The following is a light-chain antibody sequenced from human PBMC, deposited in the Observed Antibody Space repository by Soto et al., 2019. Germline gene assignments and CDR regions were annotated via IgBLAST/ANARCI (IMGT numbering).Light chain of an antibody. CDR3: SSYTSSSTYV. Sequence: GPAPPPSVSGSTGQSVPHPCTRTSRDVGSSNGVSWYQQPPGTAPKLMIYDVSNRPSGVPDRFSGSKSGNTASLTISGLQAEDEADYYCSSYTSSSTYVFGTGTKVTVL. J-gene: IGLJ1*01. CDR2: DVS. V-gene: IGLV2-18*02. CDR1: SRDVGSSNG.